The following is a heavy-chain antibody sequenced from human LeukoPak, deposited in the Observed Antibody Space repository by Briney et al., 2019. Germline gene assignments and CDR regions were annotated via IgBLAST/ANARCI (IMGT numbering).Heavy chain of an antibody. D-gene: IGHD6-19*01. CDR2: VFGSGGSA. V-gene: IGHV3-23*01. CDR3: GKTTVGYSSGRYPGWPVDY. J-gene: IGHJ4*02. Sequence: GGSLRLSCAASGFTFNNYAMYWVRQAPGKGLEWVAGVFGSGGSAHYTDSVKGRFTIFRDNSKNTVYLQMNSLRAEDTAVYYCGKTTVGYSSGRYPGWPVDYWGRGTLVTVSS. CDR1: GFTFNNYA.